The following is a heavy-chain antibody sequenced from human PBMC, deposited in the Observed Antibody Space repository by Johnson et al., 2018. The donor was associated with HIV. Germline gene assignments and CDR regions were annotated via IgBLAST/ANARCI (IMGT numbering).Heavy chain of an antibody. J-gene: IGHJ3*02. Sequence: QVQLVESGGGVVQPGGSLRLSCAASGFTFSSYGMHWVRQAPGKGLEWVAFIRYDGSNKYYADSVKGRFTISRDNSKNTLYLQMNSLRAEDTAVYYCAKVSGYYYSLSAGWAFDIWGQGTMVTVSS. V-gene: IGHV3-30*02. CDR2: IRYDGSNK. D-gene: IGHD3-22*01. CDR3: AKVSGYYYSLSAGWAFDI. CDR1: GFTFSSYG.